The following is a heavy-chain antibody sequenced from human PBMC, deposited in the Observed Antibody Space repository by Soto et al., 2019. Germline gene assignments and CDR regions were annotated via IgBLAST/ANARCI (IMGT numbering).Heavy chain of an antibody. V-gene: IGHV3-72*01. CDR2: SRNKTKSYTT. D-gene: IGHD3-10*01. J-gene: IGHJ4*02. Sequence: EVHLVESGGGLVQPGGSLRLSCAVSGFTFSDHYMDWVRQAPGKGLEWVGRSRNKTKSYTTEYAASVKGRFTISRDDAENFLYLQMNSLKTEDTAVYYCALWFGESFDYWGQGTLATVSS. CDR3: ALWFGESFDY. CDR1: GFTFSDHY.